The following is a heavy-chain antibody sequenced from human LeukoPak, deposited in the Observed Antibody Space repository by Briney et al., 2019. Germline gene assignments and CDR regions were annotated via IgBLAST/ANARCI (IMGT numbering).Heavy chain of an antibody. J-gene: IGHJ6*03. D-gene: IGHD3-9*01. V-gene: IGHV4-39*07. CDR3: ARGMPDILTGYTYYYYYYYMDV. Sequence: PSETLSLTCTVSGGSISSGSYYWRWIRQPPGKGLEWIGEINHSGNNNYNPPLKSRVAISVDTSKNQFSLKLCSVTAADTAVYYCARGMPDILTGYTYYYYYYYMDVWGKGTTVTVSS. CDR1: GGSISSGSYY. CDR2: INHSGNN.